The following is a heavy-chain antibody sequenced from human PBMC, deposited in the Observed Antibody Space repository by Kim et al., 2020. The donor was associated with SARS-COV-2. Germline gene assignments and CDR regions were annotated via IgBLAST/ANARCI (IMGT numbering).Heavy chain of an antibody. J-gene: IGHJ4*02. CDR3: SRPVNKGSGSRGY. CDR2: ISSTSTTI. Sequence: GGSLRLSCAASGFSFSTYSMNWVRQAPGKGLEWISYISSTSTTIFFADSVKGRFTVTRDNTKNFLYLQMDSPRVEDTAVYYCSRPVNKGSGSRGYWGQGT. V-gene: IGHV3-48*04. D-gene: IGHD3-10*01. CDR1: GFSFSTYS.